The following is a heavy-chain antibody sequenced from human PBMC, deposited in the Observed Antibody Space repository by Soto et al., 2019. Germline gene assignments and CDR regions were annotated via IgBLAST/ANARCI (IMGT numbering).Heavy chain of an antibody. CDR2: IWSDGSNK. J-gene: IGHJ6*02. Sequence: QVQMVESGGGVVEPGTSLRLSCVGSGFTFSGHGIHWVRQPPGKGLEWVAFIWSDGSNKEYSDSAKGRFTISRDNSKNTVYIQMDSLRVEDTAVYKCARDGQQVVPWGLDAWGQGTMVTVSS. V-gene: IGHV3-33*01. CDR1: GFTFSGHG. CDR3: ARDGQQVVPWGLDA. D-gene: IGHD6-13*01.